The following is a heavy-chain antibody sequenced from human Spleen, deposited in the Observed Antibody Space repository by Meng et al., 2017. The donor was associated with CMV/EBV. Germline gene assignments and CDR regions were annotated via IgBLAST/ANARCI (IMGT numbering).Heavy chain of an antibody. J-gene: IGHJ6*02. CDR3: ARSQDIVVVPAAIVHYYYGMDV. V-gene: IGHV1-2*02. CDR1: GYTFTGYY. D-gene: IGHD2-2*02. Sequence: SVKVSCKASGYTFTGYYMHWVRQAPGQGLEWMGWINPSSGGTNYAQKFQGRVTMTRDTSISTAYMELSRLRSDDTAVYYCARSQDIVVVPAAIVHYYYGMDVWGQGTTVTVSS. CDR2: INPSSGGT.